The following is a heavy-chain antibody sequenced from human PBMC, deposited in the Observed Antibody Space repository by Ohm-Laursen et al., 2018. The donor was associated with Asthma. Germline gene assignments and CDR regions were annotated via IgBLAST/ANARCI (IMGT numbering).Heavy chain of an antibody. CDR2: INSDGRNT. CDR1: GFTFTTFW. V-gene: IGHV3-74*01. D-gene: IGHD1-26*01. J-gene: IGHJ1*01. Sequence: SLRLSCTASGFTFTTFWMHWVRQAPGKGLVWVSRINSDGRNTIYADSVKGRFTISRDNANDLVYLQMHDLRAEDTALYYCARIGPEWELPGREYSVHHWGQGTLVTVSS. CDR3: ARIGPEWELPGREYSVHH.